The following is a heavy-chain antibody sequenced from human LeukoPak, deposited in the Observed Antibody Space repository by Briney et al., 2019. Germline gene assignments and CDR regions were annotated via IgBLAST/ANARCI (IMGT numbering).Heavy chain of an antibody. V-gene: IGHV2-70*04. J-gene: IGHJ4*02. CDR3: ARSSSRTGDYFDY. D-gene: IGHD6-19*01. CDR1: GFSLSTSGMR. Sequence: SGPALVKPPQTLTLTCTFSGFSLSTSGMRVSWIRQPPGKALEWLARSDWDDDKFYSTSLKTRLTISKDTSKDQVVLTVTNMDPVDTATYYCARSSSRTGDYFDYWGQGTLVTVSS. CDR2: SDWDDDK.